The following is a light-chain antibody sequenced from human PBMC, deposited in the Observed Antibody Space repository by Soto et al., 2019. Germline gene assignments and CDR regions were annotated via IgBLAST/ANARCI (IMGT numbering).Light chain of an antibody. V-gene: IGKV1-5*01. CDR1: QSISSW. CDR3: QQYNSYPWT. Sequence: DIQMTQSPSTLSASVGDRVTITCRASQSISSWLAWYQQKPGKAPKLLIYDASSLESGVPSRFSGSGSGTEFTLTISSLRPDDFATYYCQQYNSYPWTFGQGTKVDMK. J-gene: IGKJ1*01. CDR2: DAS.